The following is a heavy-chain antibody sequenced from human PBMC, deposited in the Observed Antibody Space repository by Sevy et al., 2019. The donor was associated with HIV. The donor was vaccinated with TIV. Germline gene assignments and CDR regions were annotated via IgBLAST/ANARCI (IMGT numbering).Heavy chain of an antibody. J-gene: IGHJ6*02. Sequence: SETLSLTCTVSGGSISSYYWSWIRQPAGKGLEWIGRIYTSGSTNYNPSLKSRVTMSVDTSKNQFSLKLSSVTAADTAMYYCARDGRNRYCSSTSCYMGEHYYYGMDVWGQGTTVTVSS. CDR1: GGSISSYY. CDR2: IYTSGST. CDR3: ARDGRNRYCSSTSCYMGEHYYYGMDV. D-gene: IGHD2-2*02. V-gene: IGHV4-4*07.